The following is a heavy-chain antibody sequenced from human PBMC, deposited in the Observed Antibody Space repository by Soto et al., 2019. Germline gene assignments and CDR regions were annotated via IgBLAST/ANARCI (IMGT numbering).Heavy chain of an antibody. Sequence: GESLKISCKGSGYSFTSYWISWVRQMPGKGLEWMGRIDPSDSYTNYSPSFQGHVTISADKSISTAYLQWSSLKASDTAMYYCARHVRYSSSLQTEYFQHWGQGTLVTVSS. J-gene: IGHJ1*01. CDR2: IDPSDSYT. D-gene: IGHD6-6*01. V-gene: IGHV5-10-1*01. CDR3: ARHVRYSSSLQTEYFQH. CDR1: GYSFTSYW.